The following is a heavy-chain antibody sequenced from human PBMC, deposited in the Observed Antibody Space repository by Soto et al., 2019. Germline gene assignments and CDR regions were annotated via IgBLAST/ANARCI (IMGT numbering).Heavy chain of an antibody. D-gene: IGHD3-3*01. CDR2: ISSSSSYI. V-gene: IGHV3-21*01. J-gene: IGHJ4*02. CDR1: GFTFSSYS. Sequence: EVQLVESGGGLVKPGGSLRLSCAASGFTFSSYSMNWVRQAPGKGLEWVSSISSSSSYIYYADSVKGRFTISRDNAKNSLYLQMNSLRAEDTAVYYCARDGERALRFLEWLSQDFDYWGQGTLVTVSS. CDR3: ARDGERALRFLEWLSQDFDY.